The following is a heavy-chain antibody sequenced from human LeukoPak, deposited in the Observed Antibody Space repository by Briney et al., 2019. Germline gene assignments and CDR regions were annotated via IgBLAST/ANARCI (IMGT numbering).Heavy chain of an antibody. CDR3: ARQVGDYYDSSGYSLD. CDR2: IYPGDSDT. D-gene: IGHD3-22*01. Sequence: GESLKISCKGSGYSFTSYWIGWVRQMPGKGLEWMGIIYPGDSDTRYSPSFQGQVTISADKSISTAYLQWSSLKASDTAMYYCARQVGDYYDSSGYSLDWGQGTLVTVSS. CDR1: GYSFTSYW. J-gene: IGHJ4*02. V-gene: IGHV5-51*01.